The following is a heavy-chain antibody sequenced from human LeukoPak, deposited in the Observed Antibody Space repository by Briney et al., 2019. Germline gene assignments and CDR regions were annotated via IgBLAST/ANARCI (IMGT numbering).Heavy chain of an antibody. CDR2: ISSSSSTI. CDR3: AREYRTGSYYLDY. V-gene: IGHV3-48*01. CDR1: GFTFSSYS. J-gene: IGHJ4*02. Sequence: GGSLRLSCAASGFTFSSYSMNWVRQAPGKGLEWVSYISSSSSTIYYADSVKGRFTISRDNAKNSLYLQMNSLRAEDTAVYYCAREYRTGSYYLDYWGQGTLVTVSS. D-gene: IGHD1-26*01.